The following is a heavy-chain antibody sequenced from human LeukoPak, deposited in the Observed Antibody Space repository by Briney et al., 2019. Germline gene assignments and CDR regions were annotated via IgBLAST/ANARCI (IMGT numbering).Heavy chain of an antibody. Sequence: ASVHVSCKASVYIFTGYYFQWVRQAPGQGLEWMGWINPNNGGTNYAQKFQRSVTMTRDTSITTTYMELSRLISDDTAIYYCARELNYFDFWGQGTLLTVSS. CDR3: ARELNYFDF. CDR1: VYIFTGYY. V-gene: IGHV1-2*02. CDR2: INPNNGGT. J-gene: IGHJ4*02.